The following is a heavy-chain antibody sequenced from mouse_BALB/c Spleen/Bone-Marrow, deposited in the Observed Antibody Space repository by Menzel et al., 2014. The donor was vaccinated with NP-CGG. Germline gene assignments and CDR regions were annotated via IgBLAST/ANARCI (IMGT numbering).Heavy chain of an antibody. CDR3: TRGGTTAFDY. Sequence: LQQSGSELVRPGASVKLSCKASGYTFTSYWMHWVKQRHGQGIEWIGNIYPGSGSTNYDEKFKSKGTLTVDTSSSTAYMHLSSLTSEDSAVYYCTRGGTTAFDYWGQGTTLTVSS. CDR1: GYTFTSYW. J-gene: IGHJ2*01. D-gene: IGHD1-2*01. V-gene: IGHV1S22*01. CDR2: IYPGSGST.